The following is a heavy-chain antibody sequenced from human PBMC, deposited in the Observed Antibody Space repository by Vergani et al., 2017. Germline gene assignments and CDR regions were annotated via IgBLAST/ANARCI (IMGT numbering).Heavy chain of an antibody. Sequence: QVQLVQSGAEVKKPGASVKVSCKASGYTFTDYFMHWVRQAPGQGLEWMGWINPNSGGTNYAHKFQGRVTMTRDTSISTAYMELSNLRSDDTAVYYCARVGTSSNRDYFFYRGQGTLVTVSS. CDR2: INPNSGGT. J-gene: IGHJ4*02. D-gene: IGHD2-2*01. V-gene: IGHV1-2*07. CDR3: ARVGTSSNRDYFFY. CDR1: GYTFTDYF.